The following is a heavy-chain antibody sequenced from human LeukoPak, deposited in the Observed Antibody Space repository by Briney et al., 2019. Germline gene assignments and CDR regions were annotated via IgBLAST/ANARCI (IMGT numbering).Heavy chain of an antibody. Sequence: ASVKVSYKASGYTFTSYAMNWVRQAPGQGLEWMGWINTNTGNPTYAQGFTGRFVFSLDTSVSTAYLQISSLKAEDTAVYYCAREPVLRYFDWTPDAFDIWGQGTMVTVSS. CDR3: AREPVLRYFDWTPDAFDI. D-gene: IGHD3-9*01. V-gene: IGHV7-4-1*02. CDR2: INTNTGNP. J-gene: IGHJ3*02. CDR1: GYTFTSYA.